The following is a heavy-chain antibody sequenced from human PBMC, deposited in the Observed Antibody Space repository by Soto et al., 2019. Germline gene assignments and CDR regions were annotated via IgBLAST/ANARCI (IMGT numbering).Heavy chain of an antibody. CDR3: AKDPSGYADGYYYYYYMDV. V-gene: IGHV3-23*01. Sequence: GGSTYYAGSVKGRFTTSRDNSKNTVYVQMNSLRGEDTAVYYCAKDPSGYADGYYYYYYMDVWGKGTTVTVSS. CDR2: GGST. J-gene: IGHJ6*03. D-gene: IGHD6-25*01.